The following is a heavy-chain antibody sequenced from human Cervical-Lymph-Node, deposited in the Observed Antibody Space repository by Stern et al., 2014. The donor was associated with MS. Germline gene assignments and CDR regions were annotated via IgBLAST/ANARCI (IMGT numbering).Heavy chain of an antibody. CDR1: GGTFRSYA. CDR3: ARGWSYDILTGYSY. J-gene: IGHJ4*02. V-gene: IGHV1-69*01. Sequence: QEQLVQSGDEVKKPGSSGKVSCKASGGTFRSYAISWVRQAPGQGLEWLGGIIPIFGRANYAQKFQGRVTITADESTSTAYMELSSLRSEDTAVYYCARGWSYDILTGYSYWGQGTLVTVSS. D-gene: IGHD3-9*01. CDR2: IIPIFGRA.